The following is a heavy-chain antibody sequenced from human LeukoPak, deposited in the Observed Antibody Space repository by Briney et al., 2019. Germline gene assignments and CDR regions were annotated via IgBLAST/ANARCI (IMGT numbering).Heavy chain of an antibody. CDR2: IWYDGSNQ. J-gene: IGHJ1*01. Sequence: GGSLRLSCAASGFTFRNYGMHWVRQAPGKGLEWVAVIWYDGSNQHFADSVQGRFTISRDNSKNTLYLQMDSLRVEDTAVYYCAKDLGSGTEYLHHWGQGTMVTVSS. CDR3: AKDLGSGTEYLHH. CDR1: GFTFRNYG. V-gene: IGHV3-33*06. D-gene: IGHD1-26*01.